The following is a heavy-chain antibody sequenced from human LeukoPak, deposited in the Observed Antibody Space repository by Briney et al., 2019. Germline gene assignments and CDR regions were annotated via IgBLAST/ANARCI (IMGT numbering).Heavy chain of an antibody. CDR3: ARGLFARFWLSLSFDY. D-gene: IGHD3-9*01. J-gene: IGHJ4*02. V-gene: IGHV4-34*01. CDR1: GGSFSGYS. CDR2: INHSGST. Sequence: SSETLSLTCAVYGGSFSGYSWTWIRQPPGKGLEWIGEINHSGSTNYNPSLKSRVTISVDTSKNQFSLKLSSVTAADTAVYYCARGLFARFWLSLSFDYWGQGTLVTVSS.